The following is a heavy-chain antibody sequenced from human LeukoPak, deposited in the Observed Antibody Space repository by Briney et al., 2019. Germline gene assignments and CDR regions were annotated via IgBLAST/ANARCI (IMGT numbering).Heavy chain of an antibody. CDR3: ARDPRSYDILTGYYYYYGMDV. Sequence: GGSLRLSCAASGFTFSNAWMSWVRQAPGKGLEWVSRINSDGSTTSYADSVKGRFTISRDNAKNTLYLQMNSLRAEDTAVYYCARDPRSYDILTGYYYYYGMDVWGKGTTVTVSS. D-gene: IGHD3-9*01. CDR2: INSDGSTT. CDR1: GFTFSNAW. J-gene: IGHJ6*04. V-gene: IGHV3-74*01.